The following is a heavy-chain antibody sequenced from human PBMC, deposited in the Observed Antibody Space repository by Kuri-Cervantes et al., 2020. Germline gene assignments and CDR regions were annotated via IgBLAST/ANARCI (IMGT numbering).Heavy chain of an antibody. CDR2: ISGSSSAI. CDR3: ARDLAY. J-gene: IGHJ4*02. V-gene: IGHV3-48*01. D-gene: IGHD3-16*01. CDR1: GFTFSNYG. Sequence: GESLKISCAASGFTFSNYGIHWVRQAPGKGLEWVAYISGSSSAIYYAGSVKGRFTISRDNAENSLYLQMDSLRVEDTAVYYCARDLAYWGQGTLVTVSS.